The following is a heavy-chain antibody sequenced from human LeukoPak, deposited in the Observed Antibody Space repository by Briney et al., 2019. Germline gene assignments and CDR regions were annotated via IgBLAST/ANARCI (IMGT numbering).Heavy chain of an antibody. CDR3: ARLQYGSGIGDV. Sequence: SETLSLTCSVSGGSIRRSYGSWVRQSTGEGLEWIGYIYDTGDTNYNPPLNSRITISVDPSKNQFSLRLSSVTAADTAVYYCARLQYGSGIGDVWGQGTTVTVSS. CDR1: GGSIRRSY. J-gene: IGHJ6*02. V-gene: IGHV4-59*08. CDR2: IYDTGDT. D-gene: IGHD3-10*01.